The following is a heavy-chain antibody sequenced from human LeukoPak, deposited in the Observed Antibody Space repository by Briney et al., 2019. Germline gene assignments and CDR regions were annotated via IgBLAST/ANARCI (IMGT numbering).Heavy chain of an antibody. CDR2: ISWNSGSI. CDR3: AKDTDSSGYSPFDY. CDR1: GFTFDDYA. D-gene: IGHD3-22*01. J-gene: IGHJ4*02. V-gene: IGHV3-9*01. Sequence: GRSLRLSCAASGFTFDDYAMHWVRQAPGKGLEWVSGISWNSGSIGYADSVKGRFTISRDNAKNSLYLQMNSLRAEDTALYYCAKDTDSSGYSPFDYWGQGTLVTVSS.